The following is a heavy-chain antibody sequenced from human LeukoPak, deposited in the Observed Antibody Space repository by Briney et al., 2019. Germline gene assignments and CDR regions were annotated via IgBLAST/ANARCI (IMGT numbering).Heavy chain of an antibody. CDR3: ARAYYHGSGSYYNPLHYFDY. J-gene: IGHJ4*02. CDR1: GGSFSGYY. D-gene: IGHD3-10*01. CDR2: INHSGST. Sequence: PSETLSLTCAVYGGSFSGYYWSWIRQPPGKGLEWIGEINHSGSTNYNPSLKSRVTISVDTSKNQFSLKLSSVTAADTAVYYCARAYYHGSGSYYNPLHYFDYWGQGTLVTVSS. V-gene: IGHV4-34*01.